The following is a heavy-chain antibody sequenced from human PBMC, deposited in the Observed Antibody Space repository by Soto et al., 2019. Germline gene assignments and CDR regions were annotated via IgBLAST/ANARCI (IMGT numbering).Heavy chain of an antibody. V-gene: IGHV4-39*01. J-gene: IGHJ4*02. CDR3: ARRPSGYCSGGSCYEGSYCDY. Sequence: QLQLQESGPGLVKPSETLSLTCTVSGGSISSSSYYWGWIRQPPGKGLEWIGSIYYSGSTYYNPSIKSRVTMSVNTSKNQFALKLSSVTAADTAVYYCARRPSGYCSGGSCYEGSYCDYWGQGTLVTVSS. CDR2: IYYSGST. D-gene: IGHD2-15*01. CDR1: GGSISSSSYY.